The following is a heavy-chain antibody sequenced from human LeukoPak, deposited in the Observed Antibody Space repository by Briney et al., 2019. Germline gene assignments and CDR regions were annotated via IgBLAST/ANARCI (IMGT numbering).Heavy chain of an antibody. CDR2: IYYSGST. Sequence: PSETLSLTCTVSGGSISSSSYYWGWIRQPPGKGLEWIGSIYYSGSTNYNPSLKSRVTISVDTSKNQFSLKLSSVTAADTAVYHCAREGGYYGSGSYYKRTQQIDYWGQGTLVTVSS. J-gene: IGHJ4*02. CDR1: GGSISSSSYY. V-gene: IGHV4-39*07. CDR3: AREGGYYGSGSYYKRTQQIDY. D-gene: IGHD3-10*01.